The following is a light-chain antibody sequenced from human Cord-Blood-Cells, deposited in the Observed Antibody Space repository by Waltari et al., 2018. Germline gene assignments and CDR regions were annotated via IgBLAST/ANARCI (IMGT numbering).Light chain of an antibody. CDR1: QSISSY. J-gene: IGKJ4*01. CDR3: QQSYSTLT. Sequence: DIQMTQSPSSLSASVGDRVTITCRASQSISSYLNWYQQKPGKAPKLLIYAAASLQSGVPSRFSGSGFGTDFTLTINSLQPEDFATYYCQQSYSTLTFGGGTKVEIK. CDR2: AAA. V-gene: IGKV1-39*01.